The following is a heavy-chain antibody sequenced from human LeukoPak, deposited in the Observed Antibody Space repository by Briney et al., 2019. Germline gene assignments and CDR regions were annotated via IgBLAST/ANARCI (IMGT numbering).Heavy chain of an antibody. CDR3: ARPWSYFSDDAFDI. V-gene: IGHV1-2*02. Sequence: ASVKVSCKASGGTFSSYAISWVRQAPGQGLEWMGWINPNSGGTNYAQKFQGRVIMTRDTSISTAYMELSRLRSDDTAVYYCARPWSYFSDDAFDIWGQGTMVTVSS. CDR1: GGTFSSYA. J-gene: IGHJ3*02. CDR2: INPNSGGT. D-gene: IGHD1-26*01.